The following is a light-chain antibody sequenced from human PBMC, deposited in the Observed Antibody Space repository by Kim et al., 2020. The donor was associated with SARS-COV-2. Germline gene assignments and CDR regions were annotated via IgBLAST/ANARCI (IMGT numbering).Light chain of an antibody. CDR1: RNHFGDQA. J-gene: IGLJ3*02. CDR2: RNT. V-gene: IGLV10-54*01. CDR3: AAWDTSLRYWV. Sequence: QAGLTQPPSVSKGLRQTATLTCTADRNHFGDQAAAWLQQHQGHPPKILSYRNTGRPSGISERFSASRSGNTASLTITALQPEDEADYYCAAWDTSLRYWVFGGGTQLTVL.